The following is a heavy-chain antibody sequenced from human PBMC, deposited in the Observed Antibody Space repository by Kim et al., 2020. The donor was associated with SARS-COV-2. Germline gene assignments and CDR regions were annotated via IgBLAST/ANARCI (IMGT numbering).Heavy chain of an antibody. CDR1: GDSVSSNSAA. J-gene: IGHJ3*02. Sequence: SQTLSLTCAISGDSVSSNSAAWNWIRQSPSRGLEWLGRTYYRSKWYNDYAVSVKSRITINPDTSKNQFSLQLNSVTPEDTAVYYCAREPPSPYTAMVWDNAFDIWGQGTMVTVSS. V-gene: IGHV6-1*01. CDR3: AREPPSPYTAMVWDNAFDI. D-gene: IGHD5-18*01. CDR2: TYYRSKWYN.